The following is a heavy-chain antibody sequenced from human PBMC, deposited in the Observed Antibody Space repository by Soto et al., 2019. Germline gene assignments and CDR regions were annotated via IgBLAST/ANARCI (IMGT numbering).Heavy chain of an antibody. Sequence: SETLSLTCTVSGGSVSSFFRSWIRQPPGRGLEWIGYLYYGGSTHYSPSLKSRVTISVDTSQNQFSLNLMSVTAADTAIYYCARVRHGWTFFDYWSQGTLVTVSS. CDR2: LYYGGST. D-gene: IGHD6-19*01. CDR3: ARVRHGWTFFDY. J-gene: IGHJ4*02. CDR1: GGSVSSFF. V-gene: IGHV4-59*02.